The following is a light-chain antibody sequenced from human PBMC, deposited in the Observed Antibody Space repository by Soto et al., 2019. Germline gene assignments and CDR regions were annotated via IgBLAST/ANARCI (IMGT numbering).Light chain of an antibody. CDR2: DVS. J-gene: IGLJ2*01. CDR1: SSDVGGYNY. Sequence: QSALTQPASVSGSPGQSITISCTGTSSDVGGYNYVSWYQQQPDKAPQLMIFDVSNRPSGISDRFSGSKSGNTASLTISGIQAEDEADYYCSSYTSTNTLVFGGGTKLTVL. V-gene: IGLV2-14*03. CDR3: SSYTSTNTLV.